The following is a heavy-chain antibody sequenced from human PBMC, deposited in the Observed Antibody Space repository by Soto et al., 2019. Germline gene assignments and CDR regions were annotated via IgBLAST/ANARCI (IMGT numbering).Heavy chain of an antibody. D-gene: IGHD3-10*01. CDR2: IYYSGST. CDR3: ARQGLLWFGELPSDY. V-gene: IGHV4-39*01. CDR1: AGSISSGNFY. Sequence: SETLSLTCTVSAGSISSGNFYWGWIRQPPGKGLKWIGSIYYSGSTYYNPSLKSRVTISVDTSKNQFSLKLSSVTAADTAVYYCARQGLLWFGELPSDYWGQGTLVTVSS. J-gene: IGHJ4*02.